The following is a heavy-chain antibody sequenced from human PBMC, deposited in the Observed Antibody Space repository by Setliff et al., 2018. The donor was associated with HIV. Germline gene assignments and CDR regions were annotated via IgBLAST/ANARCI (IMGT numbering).Heavy chain of an antibody. CDR1: GGSISSGRNY. D-gene: IGHD2-2*01. CDR2: IYTSGST. Sequence: KPSETLSLTCTVSGGSISSGRNYWSWIRQTAGKGLEWIGRIYTSGSTNYNPSLKSRVTISVDTSKNQVSLKLSSVTAADTAVYYCATELLPAAIWDYFDYWGQGTLVTVSS. V-gene: IGHV4-61*02. CDR3: ATELLPAAIWDYFDY. J-gene: IGHJ4*02.